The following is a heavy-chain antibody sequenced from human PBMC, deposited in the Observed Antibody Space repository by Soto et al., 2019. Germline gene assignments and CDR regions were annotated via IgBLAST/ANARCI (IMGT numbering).Heavy chain of an antibody. V-gene: IGHV4-31*03. J-gene: IGHJ4*02. CDR1: GGSISGGGHY. CDR2: MYYTGDT. CDR3: ASSDPYYFFDY. Sequence: QVQLQESGPGLVRPSQTLSLTCTVSGGSISGGGHYWGWIRQPPGKGLEWIGFMYYTGDTYYNPSLKTRLSISVDTSMNQFPLELTSVTAADTAVYYCASSDPYYFFDYWGLGTLVTVSS. D-gene: IGHD2-21*01.